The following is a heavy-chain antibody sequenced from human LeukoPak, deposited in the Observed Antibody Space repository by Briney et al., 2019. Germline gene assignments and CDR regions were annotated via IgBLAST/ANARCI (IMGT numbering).Heavy chain of an antibody. Sequence: GRSLRLSCAASGLTVSTNYMTWVRQAPGKGLEWVSVIYSAGITYYADSVKGRFTISRDNSKNTLFLQMNSLRIEDTAVYYRARSDCSGGTCPNWFDSWGQGTLVTVSS. CDR3: ARSDCSGGTCPNWFDS. J-gene: IGHJ5*01. CDR2: IYSAGIT. CDR1: GLTVSTNY. V-gene: IGHV3-66*02. D-gene: IGHD2-15*01.